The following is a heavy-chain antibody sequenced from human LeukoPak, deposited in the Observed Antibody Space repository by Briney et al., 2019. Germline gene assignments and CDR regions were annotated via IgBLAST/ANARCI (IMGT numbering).Heavy chain of an antibody. CDR2: IYHSGST. CDR3: ARGTWEQQLVYYYYYMDV. CDR1: GGSISSYY. Sequence: SSETLSLTCTVSGGSISSYYWGWIRQPPGKGLEWIGSIYHSGSTYYNPSLKSRVTISVDTSKNQFSLKLSSVTAADTAVYYCARGTWEQQLVYYYYYMDVWGKGTTVTVSS. V-gene: IGHV4-38-2*02. D-gene: IGHD6-13*01. J-gene: IGHJ6*03.